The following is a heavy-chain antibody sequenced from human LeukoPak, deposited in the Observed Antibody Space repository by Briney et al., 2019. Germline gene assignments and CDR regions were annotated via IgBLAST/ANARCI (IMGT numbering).Heavy chain of an antibody. D-gene: IGHD3-3*01. CDR1: GYTFTGYY. J-gene: IGHJ5*02. CDR2: ISAYNGNT. Sequence: ASVKVSCKASGYTFTGYYVHWVRQAPGQGLEWMGWISAYNGNTNYAQKLQGRVTMTTDTSTSTAYMELRSLRSDDTAVYYCARGGGITIFGVVTPLENWFDPWGQGTLVTVSS. V-gene: IGHV1-18*04. CDR3: ARGGGITIFGVVTPLENWFDP.